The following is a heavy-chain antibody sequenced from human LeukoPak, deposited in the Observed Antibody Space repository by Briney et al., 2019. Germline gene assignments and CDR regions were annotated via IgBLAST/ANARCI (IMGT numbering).Heavy chain of an antibody. V-gene: IGHV3-7*01. J-gene: IGHJ4*02. CDR1: GFTFSSYW. CDR3: ARGDYYGSGSYCDY. Sequence: GSLRLSCXASGFTFSSYWMSWDRQAPGKGLEWVTNIKQDGSEKYYVDSVKGRFTISRDNAKNSLYLQMNSLRAEDTAVYYCARGDYYGSGSYCDYWGQGTLVTVSS. D-gene: IGHD3-10*01. CDR2: IKQDGSEK.